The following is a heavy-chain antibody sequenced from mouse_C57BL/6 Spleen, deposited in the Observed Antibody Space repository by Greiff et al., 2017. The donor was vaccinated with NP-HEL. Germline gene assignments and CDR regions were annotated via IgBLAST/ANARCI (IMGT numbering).Heavy chain of an antibody. D-gene: IGHD2-5*01. V-gene: IGHV1-50*01. CDR2: IDPSGSYT. J-gene: IGHJ4*01. CDR3: ARRSNRYYYAMDY. CDR1: GYTFTSYW. Sequence: VQLQQPGAELVKPGASVKLSCKASGYTFTSYWMQWVKQRPGQGLEWIGEIDPSGSYTNYNQKFKGKATLTVDTSSSTAYMQLSSLTSEDSAVYYWARRSNRYYYAMDYWGQGTSVTVSS.